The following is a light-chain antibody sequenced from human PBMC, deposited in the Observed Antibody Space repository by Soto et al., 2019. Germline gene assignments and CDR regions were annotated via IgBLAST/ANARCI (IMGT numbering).Light chain of an antibody. CDR2: VAS. CDR3: LQHNNYPWT. V-gene: IGKV1-17*03. CDR1: QGISNY. Sequence: DIQMTQSPSAMSAYVVDTVIITCRASQGISNYLAWFQQKPGKVPKRLIYVASRLESGVPSRFSGSGFGTEFTLTISGLQPEDFATYYCLQHNNYPWTFGQGTKVDIK. J-gene: IGKJ1*01.